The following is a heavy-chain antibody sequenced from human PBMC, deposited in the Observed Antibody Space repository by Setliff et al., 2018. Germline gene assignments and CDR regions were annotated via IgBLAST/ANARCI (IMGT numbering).Heavy chain of an antibody. V-gene: IGHV3-11*04. D-gene: IGHD1-26*01. CDR1: GFTFSDYY. CDR2: ISRGGNTI. J-gene: IGHJ3*02. Sequence: GGSLRLSCAAFGFTFSDYYMTWIRQAPGKGLEWVSYISRGGNTIYYADSVKGRFTISRDNARDSLFLQMNTLRAEDTAVYYCAREVVGAPSAFDIWGQGTMVTVSS. CDR3: AREVVGAPSAFDI.